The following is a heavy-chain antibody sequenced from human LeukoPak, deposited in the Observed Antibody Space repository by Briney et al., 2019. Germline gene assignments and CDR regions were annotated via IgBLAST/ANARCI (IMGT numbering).Heavy chain of an antibody. Sequence: GGSLRLSCAASGFTFSSYSMNWVRQAPGKGLEWVSVIYSGGSTYYADSVKGRFTISRDNSKNTLYLQMNSLRAEDTAVYYCARSGQDGLGYWYFGLWGRGTLVTVSS. CDR2: IYSGGST. CDR3: ARSGQDGLGYWYFGL. D-gene: IGHD6-19*01. CDR1: GFTFSSYS. V-gene: IGHV3-66*01. J-gene: IGHJ2*01.